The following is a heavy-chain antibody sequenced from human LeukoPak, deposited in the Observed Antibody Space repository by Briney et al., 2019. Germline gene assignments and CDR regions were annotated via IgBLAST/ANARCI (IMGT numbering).Heavy chain of an antibody. V-gene: IGHV1-69*11. CDR2: IIPILRQS. CDR1: GGACNTFA. J-gene: IGHJ3*02. CDR3: ASGGAYADAFDI. D-gene: IGHD5-12*01. Sequence: ASVKVSCKASGGACNTFAIHWVRRAPGQGLEWMGRIIPILRQSNSAQKFQGTVSITADAFTNTAYMELSSLRSGDSAVYYCASGGAYADAFDIWGQGTLVTVSS.